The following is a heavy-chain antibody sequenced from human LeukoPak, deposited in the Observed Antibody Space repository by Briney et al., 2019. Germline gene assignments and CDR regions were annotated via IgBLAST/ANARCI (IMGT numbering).Heavy chain of an antibody. D-gene: IGHD3-10*01. CDR3: ARAMVRGVIINRLYYFDY. CDR1: GGSISGSNW. Sequence: PSGTLSLTCAVSGGSISGSNWWSWVRQPQGKGLEWIGEIYHSGSTNYNPSLKSRVTISVDKSKNQFSLKLSSVTAADTAVYYCARAMVRGVIINRLYYFDYWGQGTLVTVSS. J-gene: IGHJ4*02. CDR2: IYHSGST. V-gene: IGHV4-4*02.